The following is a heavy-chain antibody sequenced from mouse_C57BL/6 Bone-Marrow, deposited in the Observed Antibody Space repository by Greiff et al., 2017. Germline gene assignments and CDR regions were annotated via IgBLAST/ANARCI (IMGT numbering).Heavy chain of an antibody. J-gene: IGHJ1*03. Sequence: VQLQQPGAELVMPGASVKLSCKASGYTFTSYWMHWVKQRPGQGLEWIGEIDPSDSYTNYTQKFKGKSTLTVDKSSSTAYMQLSSLTSEDSAVYYCARDGDYYGSSEGYFDVWGTGTTVTVSS. CDR1: GYTFTSYW. D-gene: IGHD1-1*01. V-gene: IGHV1-69*01. CDR2: IDPSDSYT. CDR3: ARDGDYYGSSEGYFDV.